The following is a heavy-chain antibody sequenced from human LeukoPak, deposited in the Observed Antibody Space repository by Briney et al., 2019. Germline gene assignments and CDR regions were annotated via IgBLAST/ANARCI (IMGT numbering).Heavy chain of an antibody. CDR1: GYTLTELS. CDR3: ATDSCSGGSCYGRNDAFDI. Sequence: GASVKVSCKVSGYTLTELSMHWVRQAPGKGLEWMGGFDPEDGETIYAQKFQGRVTMTEDTSTDTAYMELSSLRSEDTAVYYCATDSCSGGSCYGRNDAFDIWGQGTMVTVSS. CDR2: FDPEDGET. D-gene: IGHD2-15*01. J-gene: IGHJ3*02. V-gene: IGHV1-24*01.